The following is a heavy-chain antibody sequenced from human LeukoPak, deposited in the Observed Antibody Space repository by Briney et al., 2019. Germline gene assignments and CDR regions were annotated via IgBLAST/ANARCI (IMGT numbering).Heavy chain of an antibody. CDR1: GGSISGGDYS. CDR2: IYHTGST. J-gene: IGHJ4*02. D-gene: IGHD4-11*01. Sequence: TLSLTCAVSGGSISGGDYSWSWIRQPPGKGLEWIGYIYHTGSTNYSPSLKSRVTISVDRSKNQFSLKLSSVTAADTAVYYCARGSNYDNYFDYWGQGTLVTVSS. CDR3: ARGSNYDNYFDY. V-gene: IGHV4-30-2*01.